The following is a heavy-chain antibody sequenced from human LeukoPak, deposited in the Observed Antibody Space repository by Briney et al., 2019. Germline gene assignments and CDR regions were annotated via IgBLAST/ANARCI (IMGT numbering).Heavy chain of an antibody. D-gene: IGHD3-3*01. V-gene: IGHV1-18*01. CDR2: ISAYNGNT. CDR3: ALVDDFWSGYHFDY. J-gene: IGHJ4*02. CDR1: GYTFTSYG. Sequence: ASVKVSCKASGYTFTSYGISWVRQAPGQGLEWMGWISAYNGNTNYAQKPQGRVTMTTDTSTSTAYMELRSLRSDDTAVYYCALVDDFWSGYHFDYWGQGTLVTVSS.